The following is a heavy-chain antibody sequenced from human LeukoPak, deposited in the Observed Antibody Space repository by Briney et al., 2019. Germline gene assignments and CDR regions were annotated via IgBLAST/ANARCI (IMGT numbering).Heavy chain of an antibody. CDR2: MNPNSGNT. CDR3: ARGRYSSSWYPGFYYYYMDV. Sequence: ASVKVSYKASGYTFTSYDINWVRQATGQGLEWMGWMNPNSGNTGYAQKFQGRVTMTRNTSISTAYMELSSLRSEDTAVYYCARGRYSSSWYPGFYYYYMDVWGKGTTVTVSS. V-gene: IGHV1-8*01. D-gene: IGHD6-13*01. J-gene: IGHJ6*03. CDR1: GYTFTSYD.